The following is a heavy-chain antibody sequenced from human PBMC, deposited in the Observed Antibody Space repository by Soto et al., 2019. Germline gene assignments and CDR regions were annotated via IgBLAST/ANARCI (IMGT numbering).Heavy chain of an antibody. Sequence: EVQLVESGGGLVKPGGSLRLSCAASGFTFSNACMSWVRQAPGKGLEWVGRIKSNTDGGTTDYAAPVKGRFTISRDDSKNTLYLKMNSLKTEDTAVYYCTTVVAGAFDIWGQGTMVTVSS. V-gene: IGHV3-15*01. D-gene: IGHD6-19*01. CDR3: TTVVAGAFDI. CDR2: IKSNTDGGTT. CDR1: GFTFSNAC. J-gene: IGHJ3*02.